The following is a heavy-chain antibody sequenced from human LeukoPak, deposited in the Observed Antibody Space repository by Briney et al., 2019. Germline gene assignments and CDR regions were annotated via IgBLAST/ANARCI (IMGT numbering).Heavy chain of an antibody. Sequence: ASVKVSCKASGYTFTSYAMNWVRQAPGQGLEWMGWINTNTGNPTYAQGFTGRFVFSLDTSVSTAYLQIGSLKAEDTAVYYCARDYYDSSGYYSYYYYGMDVWGQGTTVTVSS. D-gene: IGHD3-22*01. V-gene: IGHV7-4-1*01. CDR3: ARDYYDSSGYYSYYYYGMDV. CDR1: GYTFTSYA. CDR2: INTNTGNP. J-gene: IGHJ6*02.